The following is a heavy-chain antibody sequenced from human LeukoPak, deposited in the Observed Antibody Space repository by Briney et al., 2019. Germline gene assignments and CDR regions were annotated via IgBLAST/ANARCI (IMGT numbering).Heavy chain of an antibody. Sequence: SVKVSCKVSGYTLTELSMHWVRQAPGKGLEWMGGFHPEDGETIYAQKFQGRVTMTEDTSTDTAYMELSSLRSEDTAVYYCATDLESVSRGSYWGQGTLVTVSS. D-gene: IGHD1-14*01. CDR3: ATDLESVSRGSY. CDR1: GYTLTELS. V-gene: IGHV1-24*01. CDR2: FHPEDGET. J-gene: IGHJ4*02.